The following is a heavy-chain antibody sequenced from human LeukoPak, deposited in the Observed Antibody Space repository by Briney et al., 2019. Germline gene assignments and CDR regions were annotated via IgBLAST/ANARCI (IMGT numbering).Heavy chain of an antibody. V-gene: IGHV4-34*01. CDR1: GGSFSGYY. D-gene: IGHD2-2*01. J-gene: IGHJ5*02. CDR2: INHSGST. CDR3: ARGMANIVVVPAVKNWFDP. Sequence: SETLSLTCAVYGGSFSGYYWSWIRQPPGKGREWIGEINHSGSTNYNPSLKSRVTISVDTSKNQFSLKLSSVTAADTAVYYCARGMANIVVVPAVKNWFDPWGQGTLVTVSS.